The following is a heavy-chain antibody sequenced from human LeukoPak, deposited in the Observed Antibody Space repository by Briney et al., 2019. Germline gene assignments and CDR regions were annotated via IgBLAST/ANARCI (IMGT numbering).Heavy chain of an antibody. Sequence: GESLKISCKGSGYSFTSYWIGWVRQMPGKGLEWMGIIYPGDSDTRYSPSFQGQVTISADKSISTAYLQWSSLKASDTAMYYCARLSYDSSGYYYYYYYYMDVWGKGTTVTVSS. J-gene: IGHJ6*03. CDR3: ARLSYDSSGYYYYYYYYMDV. V-gene: IGHV5-51*01. CDR2: IYPGDSDT. CDR1: GYSFTSYW. D-gene: IGHD3-22*01.